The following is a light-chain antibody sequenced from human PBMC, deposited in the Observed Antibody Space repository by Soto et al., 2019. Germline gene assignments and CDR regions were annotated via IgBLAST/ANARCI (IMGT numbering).Light chain of an antibody. Sequence: EIVLTQSPATLSLSPGERATLSCRASQSVSSYLAWYQHKPGQAPRLLIYDASNRATGIPARFSGSGSGTDFTLTISSLEPEDFAVYYCQQRSNWPPELTLGGGTKVEIK. CDR2: DAS. J-gene: IGKJ4*01. CDR3: QQRSNWPPELT. V-gene: IGKV3-11*01. CDR1: QSVSSY.